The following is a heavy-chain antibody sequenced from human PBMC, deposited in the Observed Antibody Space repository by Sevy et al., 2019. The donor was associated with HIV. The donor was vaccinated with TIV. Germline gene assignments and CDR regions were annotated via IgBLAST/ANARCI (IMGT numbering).Heavy chain of an antibody. Sequence: SDSLSLTCAVHYGAFSGYYWNWIRQVPGKGLEWIGEINESGITYYNPSLKSRVTISVDTSKKQFSLKLNSVTAVDSAVNFCARSPPVVVVPGAPSWFDPWGQGTLVTVSS. V-gene: IGHV4-34*01. CDR2: INESGIT. CDR3: ARSPPVVVVPGAPSWFDP. D-gene: IGHD2-2*01. CDR1: YGAFSGYY. J-gene: IGHJ5*02.